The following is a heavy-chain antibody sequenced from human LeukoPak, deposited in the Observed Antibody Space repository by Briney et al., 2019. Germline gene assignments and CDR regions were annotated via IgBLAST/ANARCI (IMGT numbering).Heavy chain of an antibody. CDR1: GDSVSSNSAA. CDR3: ARDHIAARPGYYYYYMDV. V-gene: IGHV6-1*01. D-gene: IGHD6-6*01. J-gene: IGHJ6*03. CDR2: TYYRSKWYN. Sequence: SQTLSLTCAISGDSVSSNSAAWNWPRQSPSRGLEWLGRTYYRSKWYNDYAVSVKSRITINPDTSKNQFSLQLNSVTPEDTAVYYCARDHIAARPGYYYYYMDVWGKGTTVTVSS.